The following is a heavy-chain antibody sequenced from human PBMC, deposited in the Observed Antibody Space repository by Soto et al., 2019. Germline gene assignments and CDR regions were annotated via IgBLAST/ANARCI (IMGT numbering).Heavy chain of an antibody. D-gene: IGHD3-9*01. V-gene: IGHV4-30-4*01. CDR1: GGSISSGDYY. J-gene: IGHJ5*02. CDR3: ARANYDILTGYYRKPGNWFDP. CDR2: IYYSGST. Sequence: SETLSLTCTVSGGSISSGDYYWSWIRQPPGKGLEWIGYIYYSGSTYYNPSLKSRVTISVDRSKNQFSLKLSSVTAADTAVYYCARANYDILTGYYRKPGNWFDPWGQGTLVTVSS.